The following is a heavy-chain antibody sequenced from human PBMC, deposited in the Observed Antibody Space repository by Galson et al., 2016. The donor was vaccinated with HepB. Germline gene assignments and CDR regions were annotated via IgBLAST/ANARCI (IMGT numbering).Heavy chain of an antibody. CDR2: ISYDGGTQ. CDR1: GFTFSSYT. J-gene: IGHJ6*02. D-gene: IGHD3-10*01. V-gene: IGHV3-30*04. Sequence: SLRLSCATSGFTFSSYTVHWVRQTPGKGLEWVAVISYDGGTQYYADSVKGRFTVSRDDSKNTVHLQMNSLSAEDTAIYYCARDRGMADDYDFYGMEVWGQGTTVIVSS. CDR3: ARDRGMADDYDFYGMEV.